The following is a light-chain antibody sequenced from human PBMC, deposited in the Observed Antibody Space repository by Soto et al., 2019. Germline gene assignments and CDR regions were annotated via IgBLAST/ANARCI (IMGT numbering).Light chain of an antibody. Sequence: QSALTQPASVSGSPGQSITISCTGKRREIESYNLVSWYQQHPGEAPKLMIYEVTKRPSGVSYRFSGSKSGNTASLTISGLQADDEADYNCCSYAGSSTYVCGTGTKVTVL. CDR1: RREIESYNL. CDR3: CSYAGSSTYV. CDR2: EVT. V-gene: IGLV2-23*02. J-gene: IGLJ1*01.